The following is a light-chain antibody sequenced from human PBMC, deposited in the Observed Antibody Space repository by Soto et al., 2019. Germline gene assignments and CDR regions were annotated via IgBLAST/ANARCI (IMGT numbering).Light chain of an antibody. V-gene: IGKV1-27*01. CDR2: ATS. CDR3: QNYNSAPLT. Sequence: DIQMTQSPSSLSASVGDRVTITCRASQVISNSLAWYQQKPGEVPKVLSYATSILQSGDRARFSGSGSGTDFTLTISSLQPEDVATYYCQNYNSAPLTFGGGTKVEI. J-gene: IGKJ4*01. CDR1: QVISNS.